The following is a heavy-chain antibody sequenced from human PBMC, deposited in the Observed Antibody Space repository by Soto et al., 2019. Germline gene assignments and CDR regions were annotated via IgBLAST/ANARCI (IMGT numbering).Heavy chain of an antibody. J-gene: IGHJ5*02. Sequence: PSETLSLTCTVSGGSISSYYWSWIRQPPGKGLEWIGYIYYSGSTDYNPSLESRVTISVDTSKNQFSLKLSSVTAADTAVYYCARGGHYAYGRGNNWFDPWGHGTLVTVSS. CDR1: GGSISSYY. V-gene: IGHV4-59*01. CDR2: IYYSGST. D-gene: IGHD3-10*01. CDR3: ARGGHYAYGRGNNWFDP.